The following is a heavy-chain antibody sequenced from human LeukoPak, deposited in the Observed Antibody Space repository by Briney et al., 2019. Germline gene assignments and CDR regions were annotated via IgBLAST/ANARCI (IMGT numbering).Heavy chain of an antibody. Sequence: PGRSLRLSCAASGFTFSSYGMHWVRQAPGKGLEWVAVIWYDGSNKYYADSVKGRFTISRDNSKNTLCLQMNSLRAEDTAVYYCARDLGYDYGDYLPYYYYGMDVWGQGTTVTVSS. CDR1: GFTFSSYG. J-gene: IGHJ6*02. D-gene: IGHD4-17*01. CDR2: IWYDGSNK. V-gene: IGHV3-33*01. CDR3: ARDLGYDYGDYLPYYYYGMDV.